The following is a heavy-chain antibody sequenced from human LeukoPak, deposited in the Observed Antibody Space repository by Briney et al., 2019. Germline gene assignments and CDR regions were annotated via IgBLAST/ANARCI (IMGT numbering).Heavy chain of an antibody. D-gene: IGHD3-9*01. CDR2: TYYSGST. CDR1: GGSVSSYEYY. Sequence: PSETLSLTCTVSGGSVSSYEYYWGWIRQPPGKGLEWIGNTYYSGSTYYNPSLKSRLTMSVDTSKNQFSLKMSSVTAADTAVYYCARLRKGRYFDYIFDHWGQGALVTVSS. CDR3: ARLRKGRYFDYIFDH. V-gene: IGHV4-39*01. J-gene: IGHJ4*02.